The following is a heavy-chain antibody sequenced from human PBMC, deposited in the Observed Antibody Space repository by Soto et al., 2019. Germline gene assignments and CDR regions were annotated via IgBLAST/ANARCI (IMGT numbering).Heavy chain of an antibody. V-gene: IGHV3-48*02. D-gene: IGHD3-16*01. Sequence: EVQLVESGGGLVQPGGSLRLSCAASGFTFSSYSMNWVRQAPGKGLEWVSYISSSSSTIYYADSVKGRFTISRDNAKNSLYLQMTSLRDEDTAVYYCARVVGLGWFDPWGQGTLVTVSS. CDR3: ARVVGLGWFDP. CDR1: GFTFSSYS. J-gene: IGHJ5*02. CDR2: ISSSSSTI.